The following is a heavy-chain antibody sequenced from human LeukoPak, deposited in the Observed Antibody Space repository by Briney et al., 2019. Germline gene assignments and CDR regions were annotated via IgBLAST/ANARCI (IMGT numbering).Heavy chain of an antibody. Sequence: PSETLSLTCTVSGGSIGTYYWSWVRQSPGTGLEWIGYIYVTGTRYNPYLQSRVTISVDRSRNQFLLKMTSVTAADTAVYYCARHIGGGIEDMDVWGRGTKVTVSS. CDR1: GGSIGTYY. V-gene: IGHV4-59*08. D-gene: IGHD3-16*02. J-gene: IGHJ6*03. CDR3: ARHIGGGIEDMDV. CDR2: IYVTGT.